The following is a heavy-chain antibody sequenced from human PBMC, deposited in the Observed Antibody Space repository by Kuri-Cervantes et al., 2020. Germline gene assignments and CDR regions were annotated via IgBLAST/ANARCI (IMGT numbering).Heavy chain of an antibody. CDR1: GGSISSSSYY. J-gene: IGHJ3*02. V-gene: IGHV4-39*01. CDR2: IYYSGST. CDR3: ARTYMYCGGDCYFDAFDI. Sequence: SEILSLTCTVSGGSISSSSYYWGWIRQPPGKGLEWIGSIYYSGSTYYNPSLKSRVTISVDTSKNQFSLKLSSVTAADTAVYYCARTYMYCGGDCYFDAFDIWGQGTMVTVSS. D-gene: IGHD2-21*02.